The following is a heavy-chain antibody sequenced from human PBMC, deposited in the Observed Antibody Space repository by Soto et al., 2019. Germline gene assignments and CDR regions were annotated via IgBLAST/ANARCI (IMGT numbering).Heavy chain of an antibody. CDR3: ARPGDTDMVAGWYFDY. D-gene: IGHD5-18*01. Sequence: QVQLVQSGSEVKKPGSSVKVSCKASGGTVSSYAISWVRQAPGQGLEWMGGIIPIFGTANYSQKFQGRVTITADESPSTAFMDLSSVSYEDTAVYYCARPGDTDMVAGWYFDYWGQGTLVTVAS. V-gene: IGHV1-69*01. CDR1: GGTVSSYA. J-gene: IGHJ4*02. CDR2: IIPIFGTA.